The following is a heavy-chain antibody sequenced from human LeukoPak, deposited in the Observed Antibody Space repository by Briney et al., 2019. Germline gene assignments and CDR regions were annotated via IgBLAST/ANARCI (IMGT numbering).Heavy chain of an antibody. CDR1: GFTFSSYS. Sequence: GGSLRLSCAASGFTFSSYSMNWVRQAPGKGLEWVSYISSSSSTIYYADSVKGRFTISRDNSKNTLYLQMNSLRAEDTAVYYCARDTRRDGYNYGLGYWGQGTLVTVSS. CDR3: ARDTRRDGYNYGLGY. V-gene: IGHV3-48*01. D-gene: IGHD5-24*01. J-gene: IGHJ4*02. CDR2: ISSSSSTI.